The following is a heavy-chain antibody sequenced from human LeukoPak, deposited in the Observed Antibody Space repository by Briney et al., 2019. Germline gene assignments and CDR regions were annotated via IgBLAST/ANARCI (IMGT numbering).Heavy chain of an antibody. CDR2: ISWNSGTI. D-gene: IGHD3-9*01. J-gene: IGHJ3*02. Sequence: GGSLRLSCAASGFTFDDYAMHWVRQAPGKGLEWVSGISWNSGTIGYADSVKGRFTISRDNAKNSLYLQMNSLRAEDMALYYCAKGVLTGWSSRQDAFDIWGQGTMVTVSS. CDR3: AKGVLTGWSSRQDAFDI. V-gene: IGHV3-9*03. CDR1: GFTFDDYA.